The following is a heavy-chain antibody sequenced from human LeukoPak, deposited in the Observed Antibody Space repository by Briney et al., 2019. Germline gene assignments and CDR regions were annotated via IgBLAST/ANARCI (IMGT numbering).Heavy chain of an antibody. CDR3: ARTLVYYGSGSYYNQYFDY. V-gene: IGHV4-59*01. D-gene: IGHD3-10*01. J-gene: IGHJ4*02. CDR2: IYYSGST. CDR1: GGSFSGYY. Sequence: SETLSLTCAVYGGSFSGYYWSWIRQPPGKGLEWIGYIYYSGSTNYNPSLKSRVTISVDTSKNQFSLKLSSVTAADTAVYYCARTLVYYGSGSYYNQYFDYWGQGTLVTVSS.